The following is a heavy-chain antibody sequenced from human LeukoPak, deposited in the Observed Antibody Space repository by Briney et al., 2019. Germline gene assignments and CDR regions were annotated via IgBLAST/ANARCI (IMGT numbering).Heavy chain of an antibody. J-gene: IGHJ4*02. Sequence: ASVKVSCKASGYTFTGYYMHWVRQAPGQGLEWVGWINPNSAGTNYAQKFQGRVTMTRDTSITTAYMELSRLRSDDTAVYYCAKSRGYSYATDFDYWGQGTLVTVSS. CDR3: AKSRGYSYATDFDY. V-gene: IGHV1-2*02. CDR2: INPNSAGT. D-gene: IGHD5-18*01. CDR1: GYTFTGYY.